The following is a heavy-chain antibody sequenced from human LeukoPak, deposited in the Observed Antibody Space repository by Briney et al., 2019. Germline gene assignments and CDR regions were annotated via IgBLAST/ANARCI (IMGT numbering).Heavy chain of an antibody. D-gene: IGHD5-24*01. J-gene: IGHJ4*02. V-gene: IGHV4-34*01. CDR1: GGSFSGYY. CDR2: IYHSGST. CDR3: ARVRDGYNVDY. Sequence: SETLSLTCAVFGGSFSGYYWSWIRQPPGKGLEWIGYIYHSGSTYYNPSLKSRVTISVDRSKNQFSLKLSSVTAADTAVYYCARVRDGYNVDYWGQGTLVTVSS.